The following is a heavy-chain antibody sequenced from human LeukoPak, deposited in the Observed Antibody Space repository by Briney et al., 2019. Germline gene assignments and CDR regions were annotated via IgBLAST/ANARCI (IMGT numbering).Heavy chain of an antibody. CDR2: VYATGGTT. Sequence: ASVKVPCKASEDTFTYYHIHWVRQAPGQGVEWMGAVYATGGTTINTQNFQGRVTMTRDTSTGTVYMELSSLRFEDTAMYYCVTEAPRSYYFDYWGQGILVTVSS. CDR3: VTEAPRSYYFDY. J-gene: IGHJ4*02. CDR1: EDTFTYYH. V-gene: IGHV1-46*01.